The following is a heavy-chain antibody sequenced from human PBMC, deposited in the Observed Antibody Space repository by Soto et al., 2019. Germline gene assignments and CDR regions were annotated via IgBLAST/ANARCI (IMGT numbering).Heavy chain of an antibody. Sequence: QVQLVQSGAEVKKPGASVKVSCKASGYTFTSYDINWVRQATGQGLEWMGWMNPNSGNTGYAQKFQGRVTMTRNTSISTAYMELSSLRSEDTAVYYCATRYYCSGGSCYSSRYFDLWGRGTLVTVSS. CDR1: GYTFTSYD. CDR3: ATRYYCSGGSCYSSRYFDL. V-gene: IGHV1-8*01. J-gene: IGHJ2*01. D-gene: IGHD2-15*01. CDR2: MNPNSGNT.